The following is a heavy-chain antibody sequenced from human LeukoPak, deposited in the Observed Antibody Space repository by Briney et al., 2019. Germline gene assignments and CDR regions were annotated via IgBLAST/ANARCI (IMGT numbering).Heavy chain of an antibody. V-gene: IGHV4-39*07. J-gene: IGHJ4*02. CDR2: FYYSRST. D-gene: IGHD3-22*01. Sequence: SETLSLTCTVSGASISSSSYFWGWIRQPPGKGLEWIGSFYYSRSTYYNPSLKSRVTISLDTSKNQFSLTLNSVTAADTAVYYCARGSDYFDSSGYPEGSGFDYWGQGTLVTVSS. CDR3: ARGSDYFDSSGYPEGSGFDY. CDR1: GASISSSSYF.